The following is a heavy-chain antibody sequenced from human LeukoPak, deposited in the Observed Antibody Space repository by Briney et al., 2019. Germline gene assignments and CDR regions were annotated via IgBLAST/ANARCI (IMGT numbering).Heavy chain of an antibody. CDR3: ARDLGYYDILTGYSSRNWFDP. CDR1: GGSISSYY. CDR2: IYYSGST. Sequence: SETPSLTCTVSGGSISSYYWSWIRQPPGKGLEWIGYIYYSGSTNYNPSLKSRVTISVDTSKNQFSLKLSSVTAADTAVYYCARDLGYYDILTGYSSRNWFDPWGQGTLVTVSS. V-gene: IGHV4-59*01. J-gene: IGHJ5*02. D-gene: IGHD3-9*01.